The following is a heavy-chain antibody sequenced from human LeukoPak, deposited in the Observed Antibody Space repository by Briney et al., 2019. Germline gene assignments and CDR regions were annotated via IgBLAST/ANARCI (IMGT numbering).Heavy chain of an antibody. CDR2: FDPEDGET. D-gene: IGHD6-13*01. V-gene: IGHV1-24*01. Sequence: ASVKVSCKVSGYTLTELSMHWVRQAPGKGLEWMGGFDPEDGETIYAQKFQGRVTMTEDTSTDTAYMELSSLRSEDTAVYYCATTYSPHIAAVWWFDPWGQGTLVTVSS. CDR3: ATTYSPHIAAVWWFDP. CDR1: GYTLTELS. J-gene: IGHJ5*02.